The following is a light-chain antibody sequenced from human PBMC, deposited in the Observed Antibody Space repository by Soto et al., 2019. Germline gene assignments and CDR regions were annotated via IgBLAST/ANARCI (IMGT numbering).Light chain of an antibody. Sequence: EIVLTQSPVTLSLSPGERATLSCRASRSVNNFVAWYQEKPGQAPSLLIYDASNRASDIPDRFSGSGSGTDFTLTISSLEPEDFAVYYCQQRVDWLTFGGGTKLEIK. CDR1: RSVNNF. CDR2: DAS. CDR3: QQRVDWLT. J-gene: IGKJ4*01. V-gene: IGKV3-11*01.